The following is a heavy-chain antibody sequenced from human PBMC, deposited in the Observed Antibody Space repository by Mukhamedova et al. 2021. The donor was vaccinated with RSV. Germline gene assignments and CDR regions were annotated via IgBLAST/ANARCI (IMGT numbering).Heavy chain of an antibody. J-gene: IGHJ2*01. V-gene: IGHV3-66*02. CDR2: IYSVGGT. CDR3: ARATYYYDGSGYYHWYFDL. Sequence: GLEWVSLIYSVGGTYYSDSVKGRFTISRDNSKNTLYLQMNSQRAEDTAVYYCARATYYYDGSGYYHWYFDL. D-gene: IGHD3-22*01.